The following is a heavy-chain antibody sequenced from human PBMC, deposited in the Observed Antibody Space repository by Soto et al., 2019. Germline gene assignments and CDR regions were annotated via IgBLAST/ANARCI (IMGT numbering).Heavy chain of an antibody. J-gene: IGHJ5*02. CDR3: AREGITGTTGNWFDP. V-gene: IGHV1-69*13. CDR2: IIPIFGTA. Sequence: SVKVSCKASGGTFSSYAISWVRQAPGQGLEWMGGIIPIFGTANYAQKFQGRVTITADESTSTAYMELSSLRSDDTAVYYCAREGITGTTGNWFDPWGQGTLVTVSS. D-gene: IGHD1-20*01. CDR1: GGTFSSYA.